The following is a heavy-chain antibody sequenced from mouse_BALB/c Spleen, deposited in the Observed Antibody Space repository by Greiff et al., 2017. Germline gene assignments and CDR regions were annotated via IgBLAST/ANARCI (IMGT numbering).Heavy chain of an antibody. CDR3: AQTGTWAWFAY. J-gene: IGHJ3*01. Sequence: EVQLQESGPGLVKPSQSLSLTCTVTGYSITSDYAWNWIRQFPGNKLEWMGYISYSGSTSYNPSLKSRISITRDTSKNQFFLQLNSVTTEDTATYYCAQTGTWAWFAYWGQGTLVTVSA. CDR1: GYSITSDYA. V-gene: IGHV3-2*02. CDR2: ISYSGST. D-gene: IGHD4-1*01.